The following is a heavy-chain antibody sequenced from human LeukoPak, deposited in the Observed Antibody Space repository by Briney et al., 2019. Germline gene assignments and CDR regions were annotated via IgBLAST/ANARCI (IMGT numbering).Heavy chain of an antibody. Sequence: GTSVKVSCKASGFTFTSSAMQWVRQARGQRLEWIGWIVVGSGNTNYAQKFQERVTITRDMSTSTAYMELSSLRSEDTAVYYCAAVTYCYDSRGYSFDCWGQGTLVTVSS. D-gene: IGHD3-22*01. CDR2: IVVGSGNT. CDR3: AAVTYCYDSRGYSFDC. V-gene: IGHV1-58*02. J-gene: IGHJ4*02. CDR1: GFTFTSSA.